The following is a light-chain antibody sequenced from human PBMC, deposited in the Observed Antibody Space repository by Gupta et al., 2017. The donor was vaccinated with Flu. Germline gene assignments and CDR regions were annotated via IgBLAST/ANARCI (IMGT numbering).Light chain of an antibody. CDR1: STDVGSDNL. Sequence: QSALTQPASVSGSPGQSITISCTGTSTDVGSDNLVSWYQQHPDKVPKLVIYEASKRPSGVSFRFSGSKSGNTASLTISGLQPEDEADYYCCSYVANNYPVFGGGTKVTVL. CDR3: CSYVANNYPV. CDR2: EAS. J-gene: IGLJ2*01. V-gene: IGLV2-23*01.